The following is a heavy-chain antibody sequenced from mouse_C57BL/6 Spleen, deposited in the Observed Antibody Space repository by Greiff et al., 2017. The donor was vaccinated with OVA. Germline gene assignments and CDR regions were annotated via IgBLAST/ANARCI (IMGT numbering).Heavy chain of an antibody. J-gene: IGHJ3*01. CDR3: ARADYSNLFAY. CDR2: ISYDGSN. CDR1: GYSITSGYY. D-gene: IGHD2-5*01. V-gene: IGHV3-6*01. Sequence: EVKLVESGPGLVKPSQSLSLTCSVTGYSITSGYYWNWIRQFPGNKLEWMGYISYDGSNNYNPSLKNRISITRDTSKNQFFLKLNSVTTEDTATYYCARADYSNLFAYWGQGTLVTVSA.